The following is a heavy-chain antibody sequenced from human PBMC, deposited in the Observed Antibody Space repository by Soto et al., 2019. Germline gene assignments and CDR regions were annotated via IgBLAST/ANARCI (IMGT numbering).Heavy chain of an antibody. CDR3: ATRYCSSTSCLDYYYGMDV. CDR2: IIPIFGTA. CDR1: GGTFSSYA. V-gene: IGHV1-69*06. J-gene: IGHJ6*02. D-gene: IGHD2-2*01. Sequence: QVQLVQSGAEVKKPGSSVKVSCKASGGTFSSYAISWVRQAPGQGLEWMGGIIPIFGTANYAQKFQGRVMITADKSTSTAYMELSSLRSEDTAVYYCATRYCSSTSCLDYYYGMDVWGQGTTVTVSS.